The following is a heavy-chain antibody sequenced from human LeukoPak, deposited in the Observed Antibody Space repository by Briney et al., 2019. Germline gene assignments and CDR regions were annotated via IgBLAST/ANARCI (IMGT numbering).Heavy chain of an antibody. Sequence: GSLRLSCAASGFSFSHAWMTWIRQPPGKGLEWIGYIYYSGSTNYNPSLKSRVTISVDTSKNQFSLKLSSVTAADTAVYYCARGRNRGVVDYWGQGTLVTISS. D-gene: IGHD3-16*01. J-gene: IGHJ4*02. CDR1: GFSFSHAW. CDR2: IYYSGST. CDR3: ARGRNRGVVDY. V-gene: IGHV4-59*01.